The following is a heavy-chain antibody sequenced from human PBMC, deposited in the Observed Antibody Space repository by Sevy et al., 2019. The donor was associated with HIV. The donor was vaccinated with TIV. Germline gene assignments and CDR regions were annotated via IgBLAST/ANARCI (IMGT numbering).Heavy chain of an antibody. CDR1: GYTFTSYD. Sequence: ASVKVSCKASGYTFTSYDINWVRQATGQGLEWMGWMNPNRGNTGYAQKFQGRVTMTRNTSISTAYMELSSLRSEDTAVYYCARGRWRRGYFDYWGQGTLVTVSS. CDR3: ARGRWRRGYFDY. V-gene: IGHV1-8*01. CDR2: MNPNRGNT. D-gene: IGHD3-3*01. J-gene: IGHJ4*02.